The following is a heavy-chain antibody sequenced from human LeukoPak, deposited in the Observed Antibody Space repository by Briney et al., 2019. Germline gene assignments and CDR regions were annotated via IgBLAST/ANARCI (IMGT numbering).Heavy chain of an antibody. Sequence: SETLSLTCTVSGGSISSSSYYWGWIRQPPGKGLEWIGSIYYSGSTYYNPSLKSRVTISVDTSKNQFSLKLSSVTAADSAVYYCASPFGCCSSTSCYSVGAFDIWGQGTMVTVSS. CDR3: ASPFGCCSSTSCYSVGAFDI. J-gene: IGHJ3*02. D-gene: IGHD2-2*03. CDR2: IYYSGST. CDR1: GGSISSSSYY. V-gene: IGHV4-39*01.